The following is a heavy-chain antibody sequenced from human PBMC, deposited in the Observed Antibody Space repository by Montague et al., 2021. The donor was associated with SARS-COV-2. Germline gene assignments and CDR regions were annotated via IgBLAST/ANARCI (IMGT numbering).Heavy chain of an antibody. CDR3: ASRGRKLLPVATTIGGFDL. Sequence: SETLSLTCTVSGGSISSSNYYWDWIRQPPGTGLEWIGSIYDSGSTYYXXXIKSRVTISVDTSKNHFSLKLSSVTAADTAVYYCASRGRKLLPVATTIGGFDLWGQGTMVAVSS. D-gene: IGHD5-12*01. J-gene: IGHJ3*01. CDR1: GGSISSSNYY. V-gene: IGHV4-39*02. CDR2: IYDSGST.